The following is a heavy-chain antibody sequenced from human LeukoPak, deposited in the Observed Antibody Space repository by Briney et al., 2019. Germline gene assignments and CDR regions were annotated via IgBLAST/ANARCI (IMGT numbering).Heavy chain of an antibody. CDR2: IYYTGST. CDR3: APREVMAGGFDP. V-gene: IGHV4-39*07. D-gene: IGHD2-21*01. J-gene: IGHJ5*02. CDR1: GASISGGTYY. Sequence: SETLSLTCSVSGASISGGTYYWGWIRQPPGKGLEWIGSIYYTGSTYDNPSLKSRVTISVDKSKNQFSLKLSSVTAADTAVYYCAPREVMAGGFDPWGQGTLVTVSS.